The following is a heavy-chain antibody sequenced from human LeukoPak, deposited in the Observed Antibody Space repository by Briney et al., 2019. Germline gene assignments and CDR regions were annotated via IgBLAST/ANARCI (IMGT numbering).Heavy chain of an antibody. CDR2: ISSSSNYI. J-gene: IGHJ4*02. CDR3: ARDLHGESCTTPNCS. V-gene: IGHV3-21*01. D-gene: IGHD3-10*01. CDR1: GFTVSSKY. Sequence: GGSLRLSCAASGFTVSSKYMSWVRQAPGKGLEWISSISSSSNYIYYADSVKGRFTISRDNAKNSLYLQMNSLRADDTAMYYCARDLHGESCTTPNCSWGQGTLVTVSS.